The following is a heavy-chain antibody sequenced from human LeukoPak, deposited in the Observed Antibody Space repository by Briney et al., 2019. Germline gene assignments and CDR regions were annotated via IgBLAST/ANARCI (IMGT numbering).Heavy chain of an antibody. CDR3: ARLAGGSYSDY. CDR1: GFTFSSYA. D-gene: IGHD1-26*01. J-gene: IGHJ4*02. Sequence: PGGALRLSCAASGFTFSSYAMNWVRQAPGKGLEYVSSISYNGGSRYYANSVKGRFTISRDNSKNTLYLQMGSLRAEDMAVYYCARLAGGSYSDYWGQGTLVTVSS. CDR2: ISYNGGSR. V-gene: IGHV3-64*01.